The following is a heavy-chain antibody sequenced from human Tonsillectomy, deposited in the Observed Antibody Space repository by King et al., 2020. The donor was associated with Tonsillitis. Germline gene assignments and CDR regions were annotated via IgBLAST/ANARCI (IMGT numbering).Heavy chain of an antibody. CDR2: IYYSGST. J-gene: IGHJ3*02. Sequence: VQLQESGPGLVKPSQTLSLTCTVSGGSISSGNYYWSWIRQHPGKGLEWIGYIYYSGSTYYNPSLKSRVSISVDTSKNQFSLKLSSVTAADTAVYYCARGYCSSSSCYSLDTFDIWGQGTMVTVSS. D-gene: IGHD2-2*02. V-gene: IGHV4-31*03. CDR3: ARGYCSSSSCYSLDTFDI. CDR1: GGSISSGNYY.